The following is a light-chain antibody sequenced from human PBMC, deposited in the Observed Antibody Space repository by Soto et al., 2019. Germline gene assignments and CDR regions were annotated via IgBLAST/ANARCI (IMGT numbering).Light chain of an antibody. CDR1: QSVSSN. CDR2: GAS. J-gene: IGKJ4*01. Sequence: EIVMTQSPATLSVSPGERATLSCRASQSVSSNLAWYQQKPGQAPTLLIYGASTRATGIPARFSGSGSGTEFSLTISSLQSEDFAVYFCQLYNNWPALTFGGGTKVEIK. V-gene: IGKV3-15*01. CDR3: QLYNNWPALT.